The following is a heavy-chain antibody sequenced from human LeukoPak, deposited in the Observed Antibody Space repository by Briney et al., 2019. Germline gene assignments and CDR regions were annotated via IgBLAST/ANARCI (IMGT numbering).Heavy chain of an antibody. Sequence: ASVKVSCKASGYTFTSYGISWVRQAPGQGPEWRGWIAVYNGDTKFLQKFQGRVTLTKDASTNTAYMELRSLTSEDTAVYYCARQAGYSTGWYGGYYFDHWGQGTPVTVSA. CDR1: GYTFTSYG. V-gene: IGHV1-18*01. J-gene: IGHJ4*02. CDR3: ARQAGYSTGWYGGYYFDH. CDR2: IAVYNGDT. D-gene: IGHD6-19*01.